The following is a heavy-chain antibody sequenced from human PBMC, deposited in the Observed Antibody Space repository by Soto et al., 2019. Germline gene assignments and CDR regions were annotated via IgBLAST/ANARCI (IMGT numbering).Heavy chain of an antibody. CDR2: IYYSGST. D-gene: IGHD2-2*01. Sequence: QVQLQESGPGLVKPSETLSLTCTVSGGSISSYYWSWIRQPPGKGLEWIGYIYYSGSTNNNHSLKSRVTISVDTSKNQCSLKLSSVTAADPAVYYCARGRGGWFINQLLNAFDIWGQGTMVTVSS. CDR1: GGSISSYY. J-gene: IGHJ3*02. CDR3: ARGRGGWFINQLLNAFDI. V-gene: IGHV4-59*01.